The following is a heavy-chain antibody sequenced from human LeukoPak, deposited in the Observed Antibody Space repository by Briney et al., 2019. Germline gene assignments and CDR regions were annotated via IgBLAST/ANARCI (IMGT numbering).Heavy chain of an antibody. D-gene: IGHD3-10*01. V-gene: IGHV4-59*12. CDR1: GGSISSYY. CDR3: ARWANYYGSGSQSNWFDP. Sequence: PSETLSLTCTVSGGSISSYYWSWIRQPPGKGLEWMGYIFDSGTTNYNPSLKSRVSISVDTSKNQFSLKLSSVTAADTAVYYCARWANYYGSGSQSNWFDPWGQGTLVTVSS. J-gene: IGHJ5*02. CDR2: IFDSGTT.